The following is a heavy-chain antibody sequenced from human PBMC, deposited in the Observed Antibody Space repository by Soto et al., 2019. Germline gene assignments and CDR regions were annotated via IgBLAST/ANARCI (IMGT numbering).Heavy chain of an antibody. CDR3: ARAGIVATTQLGWFDP. D-gene: IGHD1-26*01. Sequence: QVQLVESGGGVVQPGRSLRLSCAASGFTFSNYGIHWVRQAPGKGLEWVAVIWPDGNNKYYPDSVKGRFTISRDNSKNTLYLQMNSLRPEDTAVYYCARAGIVATTQLGWFDPWRQGTLVTVSS. J-gene: IGHJ5*02. V-gene: IGHV3-33*01. CDR2: IWPDGNNK. CDR1: GFTFSNYG.